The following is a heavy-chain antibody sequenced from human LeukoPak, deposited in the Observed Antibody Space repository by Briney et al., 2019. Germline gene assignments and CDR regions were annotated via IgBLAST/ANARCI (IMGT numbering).Heavy chain of an antibody. CDR1: GYTFTGYY. CDR2: VNPNSGGT. D-gene: IGHD3-10*01. CDR3: ARVGRLSRPSGVDY. J-gene: IGHJ4*02. V-gene: IGHV1-2*02. Sequence: GASVKVSCKASGYTFTGYYMHWVRQAPGQGLEWMGWVNPNSGGTNYAQKFQGRVTMTRDTSISTAYMELSRLRSDDTAVYYCARVGRLSRPSGVDYWGQGTLVTVSS.